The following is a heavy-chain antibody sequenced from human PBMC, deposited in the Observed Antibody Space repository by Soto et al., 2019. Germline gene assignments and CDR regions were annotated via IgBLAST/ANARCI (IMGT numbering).Heavy chain of an antibody. D-gene: IGHD1-20*01. V-gene: IGHV3-33*01. J-gene: IGHJ6*02. CDR1: GFTFSSYG. CDR2: IWYDGSNK. Sequence: GGSLRLSCAASGFTFSSYGMHWVRQAPGKGLEWVAVIWYDGSNKYYADSVKGRFAISRDNSKNTLYLQMNSLRAEDTAVYYCARDERYITGPMDVWGQGTTVTVS. CDR3: ARDERYITGPMDV.